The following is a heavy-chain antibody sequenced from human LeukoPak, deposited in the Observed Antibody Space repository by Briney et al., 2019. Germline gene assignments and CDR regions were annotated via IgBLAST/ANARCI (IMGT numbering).Heavy chain of an antibody. D-gene: IGHD5-18*01. CDR3: AKGKVTPPFDY. CDR2: INSDGSST. J-gene: IGHJ4*02. V-gene: IGHV3-74*01. CDR1: GFTFSNYW. Sequence: GGSLRLSCAASGFTFSNYWMHWVRQAPGKGLVWVSRINSDGSSTSYADSVKGRFTISRDNAKNTLYLQLNSLRAEDTAVYYYAKGKVTPPFDYWGQGTLVTVSS.